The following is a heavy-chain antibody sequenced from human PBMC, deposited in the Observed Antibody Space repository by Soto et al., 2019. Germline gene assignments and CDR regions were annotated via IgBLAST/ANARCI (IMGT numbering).Heavy chain of an antibody. CDR3: AGDIVHTRDKNWFDH. CDR2: ISAYNGDT. CDR1: GYTFNSYG. Sequence: GASVKVSCKASGYTFNSYGITWVRQAPGQGLEWMGWISAYNGDTNYAQNFRGRVTMTTDTSTSTAYMELRSLRSDDTAMYYCAGDIVHTRDKNWFDHWGQGTQVTVSS. D-gene: IGHD5-12*01. V-gene: IGHV1-18*01. J-gene: IGHJ5*02.